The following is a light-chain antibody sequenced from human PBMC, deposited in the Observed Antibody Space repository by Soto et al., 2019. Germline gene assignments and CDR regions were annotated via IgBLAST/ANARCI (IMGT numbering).Light chain of an antibody. V-gene: IGKV1-5*03. CDR1: QSISSW. CDR3: QQYSVYSWT. CDR2: KAS. J-gene: IGKJ1*01. Sequence: DIQMTQSPSTLSASAGDSVTITCRASQSISSWLASYQQKPGKAPKLLIYKASSLESGVPSRFSGSGSGTEFTLTLSSLQPDDVAAYYCQQYSVYSWTFGQGTKVDIK.